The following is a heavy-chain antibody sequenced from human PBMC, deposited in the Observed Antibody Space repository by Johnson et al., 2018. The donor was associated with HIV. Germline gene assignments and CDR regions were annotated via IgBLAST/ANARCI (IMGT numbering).Heavy chain of an antibody. J-gene: IGHJ3*02. CDR2: INWNGGST. Sequence: VQLVESGGGLVKPGGSLRLSCAAFGFTFDDYGMSWVRQAPGKGLEWVSGINWNGGSTGYADSVKGRFTIPRDNAKNSLYLQMNSLRAEDTAVYYCAKSERAAAVPDAFDIWGQGTMVTVSS. V-gene: IGHV3-20*04. D-gene: IGHD6-13*01. CDR3: AKSERAAAVPDAFDI. CDR1: GFTFDDYG.